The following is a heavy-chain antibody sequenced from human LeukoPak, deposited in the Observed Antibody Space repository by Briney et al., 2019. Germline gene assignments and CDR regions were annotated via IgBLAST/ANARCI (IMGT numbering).Heavy chain of an antibody. D-gene: IGHD4-17*01. J-gene: IGHJ4*02. Sequence: GASVKVSCKASGYTFTSYGISWVRQAPGQGLEWMGWTCYYNGNTNYAQKCQGRVTMTTDTSTSIAYMELRSLTSDDTAVYYCARLKNYGDYGYWGQGTLVTVSS. V-gene: IGHV1-18*01. CDR1: GYTFTSYG. CDR2: TCYYNGNT. CDR3: ARLKNYGDYGY.